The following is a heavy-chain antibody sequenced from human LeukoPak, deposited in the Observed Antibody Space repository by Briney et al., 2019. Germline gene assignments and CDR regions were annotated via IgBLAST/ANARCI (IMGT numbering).Heavy chain of an antibody. CDR2: INNDGGRT. CDR3: PSDLPRPAGY. CDR1: GFTFSSYW. J-gene: IGHJ4*02. Sequence: GGSLRLSCAASGFTFSSYWMYWVRQAPGKGLVWGSRINNDGGRTTYADSVKGRFTISRDNAKNTLYLQMNSLRAEDTAVHYCPSDLPRPAGYWGQGTLVTVSS. V-gene: IGHV3-74*01.